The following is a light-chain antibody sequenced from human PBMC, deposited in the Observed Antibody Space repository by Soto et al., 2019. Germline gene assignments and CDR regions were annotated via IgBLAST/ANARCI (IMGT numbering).Light chain of an antibody. J-gene: IGLJ1*01. V-gene: IGLV1-51*01. CDR2: DNN. CDR1: SSNIGKNY. CDR3: GTWDSSLSALYV. Sequence: QSVLTQPPSASAAPGQKVTISCSGSSSNIGKNYVSWYQQLPGTAPKLLIYDNNKRPSGIPDRFSGSKSGTSATLGITGLQTGDEAEYYCGTWDSSLSALYVFGTGTKVTVL.